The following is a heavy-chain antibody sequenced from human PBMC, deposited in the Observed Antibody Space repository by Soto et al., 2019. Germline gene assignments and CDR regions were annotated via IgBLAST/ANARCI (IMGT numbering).Heavy chain of an antibody. J-gene: IGHJ4*02. CDR1: GFTFSSYA. Sequence: EVQLLESGGGLVQPGGSLRLSCAASGFTFSSYAMSWVRQAPGKGLEWVSAISGSGGSTYYADSVKGRFTISRDNSKNTLYLQMNRLRAEDTAVYYCAKYGCSSTSCPRGDYWGQGTLVTVSS. CDR2: ISGSGGST. CDR3: AKYGCSSTSCPRGDY. V-gene: IGHV3-23*01. D-gene: IGHD2-2*01.